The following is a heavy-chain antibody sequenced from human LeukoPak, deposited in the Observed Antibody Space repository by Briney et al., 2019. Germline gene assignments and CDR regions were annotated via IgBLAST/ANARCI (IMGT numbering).Heavy chain of an antibody. D-gene: IGHD1-26*01. J-gene: IGHJ3*02. CDR2: IVVGNGNT. Sequence: GASVKVSCKASGFIFASSTVQWVRQPRGQRLEWIGWIVVGNGNTNYAQNFHERVTITRDMSTNTAYMELSSLRAKDTAVYYCARDSGSYYWPFSIWGQGTMVTVSS. V-gene: IGHV1-58*01. CDR3: ARDSGSYYWPFSI. CDR1: GFIFASST.